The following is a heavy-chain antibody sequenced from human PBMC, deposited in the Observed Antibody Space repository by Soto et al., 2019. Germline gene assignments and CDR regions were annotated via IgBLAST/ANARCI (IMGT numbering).Heavy chain of an antibody. J-gene: IGHJ4*02. D-gene: IGHD5-12*01. CDR3: ARGGVDIVATSDFDY. CDR2: INSDGSST. Sequence: GGSLRLSCAASGFTFSSYWMHWVRQAPGKGLVWVSRINSDGSSTSYADSVKGRFTISRDNAKNTLYLQMNSLRAEDTAVYYCARGGVDIVATSDFDYWGQGTLVTVS. V-gene: IGHV3-74*01. CDR1: GFTFSSYW.